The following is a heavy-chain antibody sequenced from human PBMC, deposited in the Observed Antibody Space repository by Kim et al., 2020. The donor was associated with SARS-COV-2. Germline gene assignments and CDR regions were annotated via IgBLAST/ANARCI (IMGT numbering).Heavy chain of an antibody. V-gene: IGHV4-30-4*01. J-gene: IGHJ2*01. CDR2: IYYSGST. D-gene: IGHD5-18*01. CDR1: GGSISSGDYY. Sequence: SETLSLTCTVSGGSISSGDYYWSWIRQPPGKGLEWIGYIYYSGSTYYNPSLKSRVTISVDTSKNQFSLKLSSVTAADTAVYYCAREGGYSYGSLDWYFDLWGRGTLVTVSS. CDR3: AREGGYSYGSLDWYFDL.